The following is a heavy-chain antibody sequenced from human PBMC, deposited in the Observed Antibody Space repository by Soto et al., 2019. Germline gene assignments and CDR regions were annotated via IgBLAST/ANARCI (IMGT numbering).Heavy chain of an antibody. V-gene: IGHV3-15*05. Sequence: ETLSLTCTVSGDSISSSYWSWIRQPPGKGLEWVGRIKSKTNGGTTDYAAPVKGRFIISRDDSENRLYLQMNSLKTEDTAVYYCSGYCSNGVCYRDYWGPGTLVTVSS. CDR1: GDSISSSY. CDR3: SGYCSNGVCYRDY. D-gene: IGHD2-8*01. CDR2: IKSKTNGGTT. J-gene: IGHJ4*02.